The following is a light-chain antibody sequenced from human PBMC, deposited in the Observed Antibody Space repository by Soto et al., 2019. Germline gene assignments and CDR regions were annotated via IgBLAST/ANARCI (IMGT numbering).Light chain of an antibody. CDR2: GAS. CDR1: QSVNNN. J-gene: IGKJ1*01. Sequence: ETLMTQSPATLSVSPGERATLSCRASQSVNNNFSWYQQKPGQAPRLLIYGASNRATGIPDRFSGSGSGTDFTLTISRLEPEDFAVYYCQQYGSSGTFGQGTKVDIK. CDR3: QQYGSSGT. V-gene: IGKV3-20*01.